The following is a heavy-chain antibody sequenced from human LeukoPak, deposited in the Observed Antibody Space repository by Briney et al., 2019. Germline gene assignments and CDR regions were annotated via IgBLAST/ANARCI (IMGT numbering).Heavy chain of an antibody. CDR3: ARLGNSDY. CDR1: GGSISSXXXX. J-gene: IGHJ4*02. CDR2: IYYSGXT. V-gene: IGHV4-39*01. Sequence: SETLSLTCTVSGGSISSXXXXXGXIXXPXXXGLEWIGSIYYSGXTXXXXSXKSXXXXSVDTSKSQFSLKLSSVTAADTAVYYCARLGNSDYWGQGTLVTVSS.